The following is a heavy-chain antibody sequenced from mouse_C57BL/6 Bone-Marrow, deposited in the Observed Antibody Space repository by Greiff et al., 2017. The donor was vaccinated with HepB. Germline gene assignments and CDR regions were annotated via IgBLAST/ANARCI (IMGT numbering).Heavy chain of an antibody. CDR2: IDPSDSYT. CDR3: ASYDSSCFAY. CDR1: GYTFTSYW. J-gene: IGHJ3*01. Sequence: VQLQQPGAELVRPGTSVKLSCKASGYTFTSYWMHWVKQRPGQGLEWIGVIDPSDSYTNYNQKFKGKATLTVDTSSSTAYMQLSSLTSEDSAVYYCASYDSSCFAYWGQGTLVTVSA. D-gene: IGHD1-1*01. V-gene: IGHV1-59*01.